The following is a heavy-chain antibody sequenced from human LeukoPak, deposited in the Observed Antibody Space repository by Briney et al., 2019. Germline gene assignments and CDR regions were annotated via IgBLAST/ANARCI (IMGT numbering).Heavy chain of an antibody. D-gene: IGHD2-21*02. CDR1: GASISSYY. J-gene: IGHJ4*02. CDR3: ARAFCVGDCFVLHIYFDS. V-gene: IGHV4-59*08. CDR2: IYYSGST. Sequence: SETLSLTCHAPGASISSYYWTWIRQPPGKGLEWIRYIYYSGSTNYNPSLKSRVTISVDTSKNQFSLNLRSMKASDTAVYYCARAFCVGDCFVLHIYFDSWGLGALVTVSS.